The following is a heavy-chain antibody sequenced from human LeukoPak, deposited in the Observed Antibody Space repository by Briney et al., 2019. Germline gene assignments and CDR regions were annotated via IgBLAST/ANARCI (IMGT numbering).Heavy chain of an antibody. J-gene: IGHJ4*02. V-gene: IGHV4-61*01. CDR1: GGSVSSGRYY. D-gene: IGHD1-26*01. Sequence: SETLSLTCTVSGGSVSSGRYYWTWIRQPPGKGLEWIGYIYDSGSTNYNPSLKSRVTISIDTSKNQFSLKLNSVTAADTAVYYCAKGILVGAAGYSFDYWGQGTLVTVSA. CDR3: AKGILVGAAGYSFDY. CDR2: IYDSGST.